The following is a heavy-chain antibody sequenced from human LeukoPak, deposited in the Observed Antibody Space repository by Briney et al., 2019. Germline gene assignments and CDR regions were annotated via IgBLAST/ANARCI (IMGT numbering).Heavy chain of an antibody. CDR3: ARVRTNFIKDAFDI. V-gene: IGHV1-2*02. Sequence: ASVKVSCKASGYTFTDYYMHWVRQAPGQGIEWMGWINPNSGGTNYAQKFQGRVTMTRDTSISTAYMELSRLRSDDTAVYYCARVRTNFIKDAFDIWGQGTMVTVSS. D-gene: IGHD2/OR15-2a*01. J-gene: IGHJ3*02. CDR1: GYTFTDYY. CDR2: INPNSGGT.